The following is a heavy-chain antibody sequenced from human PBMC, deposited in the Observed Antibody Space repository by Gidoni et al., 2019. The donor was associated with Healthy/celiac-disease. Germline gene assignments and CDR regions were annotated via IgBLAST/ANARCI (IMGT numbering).Heavy chain of an antibody. CDR2: IWYDGSNK. D-gene: IGHD6-19*01. CDR3: AKVQWLAPRGAFDI. J-gene: IGHJ3*02. V-gene: IGHV3-33*06. CDR1: GFTFSSYA. Sequence: QVQLVESGGGVVQPGRSLRLSCAASGFTFSSYAMHWVRQAPGKGLEWVAVIWYDGSNKYFADSVKGRFTISRDNSKNTLYLQMNSLRAEDTAVYYCAKVQWLAPRGAFDIWGQGTMVTVSS.